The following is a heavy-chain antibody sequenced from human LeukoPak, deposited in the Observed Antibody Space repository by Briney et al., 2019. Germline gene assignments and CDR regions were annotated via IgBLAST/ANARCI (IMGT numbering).Heavy chain of an antibody. CDR3: ARSWSGYSDV. V-gene: IGHV4-39*07. CDR2: IYYSGST. Sequence: SETLSLTCTVSGGSISSSSYYWGWIRQPPGKGLEWIGSIYYSGSTNYNPSLKSRVTISVDTSKNQFSLKLSSVTAADTAVYYCARSWSGYSDVWGKGTTVTVSS. CDR1: GGSISSSSYY. J-gene: IGHJ6*04. D-gene: IGHD3-3*01.